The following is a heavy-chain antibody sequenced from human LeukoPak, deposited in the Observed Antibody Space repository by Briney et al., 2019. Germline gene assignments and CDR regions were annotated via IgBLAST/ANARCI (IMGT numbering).Heavy chain of an antibody. Sequence: SETLSLTCTVSGDSISISYWSWMRQPPGKGRDWSGYMSHSGNTNYTHYLKSRVTFSIDTSKNQFYLKLRSVTAADTAVYYCAREETYYYGGGSYHDLDYWGQGTLVTVSS. CDR2: MSHSGNT. J-gene: IGHJ4*02. CDR3: AREETYYYGGGSYHDLDY. CDR1: GDSISISY. V-gene: IGHV4-59*12. D-gene: IGHD3-10*01.